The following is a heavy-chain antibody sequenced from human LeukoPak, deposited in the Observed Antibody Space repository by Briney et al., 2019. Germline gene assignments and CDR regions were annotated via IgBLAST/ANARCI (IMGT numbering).Heavy chain of an antibody. Sequence: GGSLRLSCAASGFTFDDYAMHWVRQAPGKGLEWVSGISWNSGSIGYADSVKGRFTISRDNAKNSLYQQMNSLRAEDTALYYCAKDAHTHMRGGLDYWGQGTLVTVSS. CDR3: AKDAHTHMRGGLDY. CDR2: ISWNSGSI. J-gene: IGHJ4*02. D-gene: IGHD3-16*01. V-gene: IGHV3-9*01. CDR1: GFTFDDYA.